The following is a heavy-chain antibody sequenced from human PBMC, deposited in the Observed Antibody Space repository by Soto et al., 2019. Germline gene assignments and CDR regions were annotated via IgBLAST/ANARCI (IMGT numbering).Heavy chain of an antibody. CDR1: GFTFSSYA. CDR3: AKRQWLVRHYGAFDI. Sequence: EVQLLESGGGLVQPGGSLRLSCAASGFTFSSYAMSWVRQAPGKGLEWVSAISGSGGSTYYADSVKGRLTISRDNSKNTRYLQMNRLRAEDTAVYYCAKRQWLVRHYGAFDIWGQGTMVTVSS. V-gene: IGHV3-23*01. D-gene: IGHD6-19*01. CDR2: ISGSGGST. J-gene: IGHJ3*02.